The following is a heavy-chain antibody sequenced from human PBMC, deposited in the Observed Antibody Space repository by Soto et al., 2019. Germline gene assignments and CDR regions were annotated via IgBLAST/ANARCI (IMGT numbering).Heavy chain of an antibody. V-gene: IGHV1-2*02. CDR2: INPNSGGT. J-gene: IGHJ6*02. Sequence: GASVKVSCKASGYTFTGYYMHWVRQAPGQGLEWMGWINPNSGGTNYAQKFQGRVTMTRDTSISTAYMELSRLRSDDTAVYYCARDLHYYGSAKRGIDVWSQGTTVTVSS. CDR1: GYTFTGYY. CDR3: ARDLHYYGSAKRGIDV. D-gene: IGHD3-10*01.